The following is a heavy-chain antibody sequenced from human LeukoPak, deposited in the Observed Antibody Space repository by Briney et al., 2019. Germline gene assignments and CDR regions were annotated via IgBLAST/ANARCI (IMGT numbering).Heavy chain of an antibody. Sequence: GGSLRLSCAASGFTFSSYGMHWVRQAPGKWLEWVAVISYDGSNKYYADSVKGRFTISRDNSKNTLYLQMNSLRAEDTAVYYCAKGSGGSYAFDYWGQGTLVTVSS. CDR2: ISYDGSNK. CDR1: GFTFSSYG. CDR3: AKGSGGSYAFDY. J-gene: IGHJ4*02. V-gene: IGHV3-30*18. D-gene: IGHD1-26*01.